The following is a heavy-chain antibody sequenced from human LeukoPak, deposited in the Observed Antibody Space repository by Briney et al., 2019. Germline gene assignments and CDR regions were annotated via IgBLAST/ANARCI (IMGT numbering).Heavy chain of an antibody. Sequence: GASVKVSCKASGGTFSSYAISWVRQAPGQGLEWMGGIIPIFGTANYAQKFQGRVTITADESTSTAYMELSSLRSEDTAVYYCASGKRYDFWSGYQSEDWYFDLWGRGTLVTVSS. CDR3: ASGKRYDFWSGYQSEDWYFDL. V-gene: IGHV1-69*13. CDR2: IIPIFGTA. CDR1: GGTFSSYA. J-gene: IGHJ2*01. D-gene: IGHD3-3*01.